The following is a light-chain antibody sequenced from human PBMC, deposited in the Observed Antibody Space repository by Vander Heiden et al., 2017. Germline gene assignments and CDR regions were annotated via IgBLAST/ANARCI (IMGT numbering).Light chain of an antibody. CDR1: SSDVGGFDY. CDR3: SSCADGGYFGVL. CDR2: NFD. J-gene: IGLJ2*01. Sequence: QSALTQPPSASGSPGQSVTISCTGTSSDVGGFDYVSWYQPHPGKGPKPIIYNFDKRPSPVPVRFSGSSSSTTASLSVSGLQAQAEADSYCSSCADGGYFGVLFGGGTKLTVL. V-gene: IGLV2-8*01.